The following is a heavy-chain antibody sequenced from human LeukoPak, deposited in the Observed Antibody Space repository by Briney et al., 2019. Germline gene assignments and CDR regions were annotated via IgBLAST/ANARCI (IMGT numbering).Heavy chain of an antibody. Sequence: GRSLRLSCAASGFTFDDYAMHWVRQAPGKGLEWVSGISWNSGSIGYADSVKGRFTISRDNAKNSLYLQMNSLRAEDTALYYCAKDIGYSYGPYGHYYYYYGMDVWGQGTTVTVSS. D-gene: IGHD5-18*01. CDR3: AKDIGYSYGPYGHYYYYYGMDV. CDR1: GFTFDDYA. CDR2: ISWNSGSI. V-gene: IGHV3-9*01. J-gene: IGHJ6*02.